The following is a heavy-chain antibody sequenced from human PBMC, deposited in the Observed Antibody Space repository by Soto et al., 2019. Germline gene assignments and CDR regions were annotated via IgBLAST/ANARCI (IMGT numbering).Heavy chain of an antibody. CDR1: GFTFSRFG. CDR3: AKDITYDSRAYDS. Sequence: EVQLLESGGGLVQPGGSLRLSCAASGFTFSRFGMSWVRQAPGKGLEWVSGISGGGNPTYYSDSVKGRFTISRDSAKNTLYLQMTSLRTEDTAVYYCAKDITYDSRAYDSWGQGTRVTVSS. J-gene: IGHJ4*02. D-gene: IGHD3-22*01. V-gene: IGHV3-23*01. CDR2: ISGGGNPT.